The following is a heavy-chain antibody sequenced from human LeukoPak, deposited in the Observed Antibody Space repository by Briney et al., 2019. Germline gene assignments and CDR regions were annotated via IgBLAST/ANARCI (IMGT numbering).Heavy chain of an antibody. CDR2: IYYSGST. Sequence: KPSETLSLTCTVSGGSISSVGYLWRWVRQHPGKGLEWNGYIYYSGSTYYHPSLKSRVTISVDTSNNQFSLKLSSVTAADTAVYYCARDGPRDAFDIWGQGTMVTVSS. J-gene: IGHJ3*02. CDR3: ARDGPRDAFDI. CDR1: GGSISSVGYL. V-gene: IGHV4-31*03.